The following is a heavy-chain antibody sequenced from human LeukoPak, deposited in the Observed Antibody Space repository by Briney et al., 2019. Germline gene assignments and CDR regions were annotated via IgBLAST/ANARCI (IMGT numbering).Heavy chain of an antibody. CDR1: GFTFSIYG. D-gene: IGHD3-10*01. CDR3: ARASGPFDY. J-gene: IGHJ4*02. V-gene: IGHV3-33*01. Sequence: PGGSLRLSCAASGFTFSIYGMHWVRQAPGKGLEWVAVIWNDGSNKYYADSVKGRFTISRDNSKNTLYLQMNSLRAEDTAVYSCARASGPFDYWGQRTLVTVSS. CDR2: IWNDGSNK.